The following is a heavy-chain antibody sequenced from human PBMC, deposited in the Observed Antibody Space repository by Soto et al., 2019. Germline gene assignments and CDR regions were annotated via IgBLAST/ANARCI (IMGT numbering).Heavy chain of an antibody. CDR2: IIPILGIA. J-gene: IGHJ3*02. V-gene: IGHV1-69*02. CDR1: GGTFSSYT. D-gene: IGHD2-2*01. CDR3: ASPGGTIVVVPAADLDDAFDI. Sequence: SVQVSCKASGGTFSSYTISWVRQAPGQGLEWMGRIIPILGIANYAQKFQGRVTITADKSTSTAYMELSSLRSEDTAVYYCASPGGTIVVVPAADLDDAFDIWGQGTMVTVSS.